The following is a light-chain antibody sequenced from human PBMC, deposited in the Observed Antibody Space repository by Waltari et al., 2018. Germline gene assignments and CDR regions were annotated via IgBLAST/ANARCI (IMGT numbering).Light chain of an antibody. J-gene: IGLJ3*02. CDR2: QGS. CDR3: CSYAGTTNVV. V-gene: IGLV2-23*01. Sequence: QSALTQPASVSGSPGQSITISCTGTSSDVGTYNLVSWYQHHPGKAPKLIIYQGSKRPSGVSNLFSGAKADNTPSLTISGLQAEDEADYYCCSYAGTTNVVFGGGTKLTVL. CDR1: SSDVGTYNL.